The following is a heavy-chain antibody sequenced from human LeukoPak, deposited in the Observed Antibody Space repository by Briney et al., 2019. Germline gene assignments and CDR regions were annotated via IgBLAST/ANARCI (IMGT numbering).Heavy chain of an antibody. Sequence: ESGPTLVNPTQTLTLTCSFSGFSLSTTAMAVGWIRQPPGKALEWLALIYWDDDKRYSPSLKTRLTISKDTSKNQVVLTMTNMDPVDTATYYCARTDYGSGSFNFDYWGQGTLVTVSS. CDR3: ARTDYGSGSFNFDY. D-gene: IGHD3-10*01. CDR1: GFSLSTTAMA. J-gene: IGHJ4*02. CDR2: IYWDDDK. V-gene: IGHV2-5*02.